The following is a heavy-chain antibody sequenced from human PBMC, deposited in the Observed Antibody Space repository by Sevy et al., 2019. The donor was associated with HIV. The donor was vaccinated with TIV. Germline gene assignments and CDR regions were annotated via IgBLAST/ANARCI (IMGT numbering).Heavy chain of an antibody. CDR3: TRDKDYDFWSGYYVAYGMDV. J-gene: IGHJ6*02. Sequence: GGSLRLSCTASGFTFGDYAMSWVRQAPGKGLEWVGFIRSKAYGGTTEYAASVKCRFTISSEDSQSIAYVQMNSLKAEDTAVYYCTRDKDYDFWSGYYVAYGMDVWGQGTTVTVSS. V-gene: IGHV3-49*04. D-gene: IGHD3-3*01. CDR2: IRSKAYGGTT. CDR1: GFTFGDYA.